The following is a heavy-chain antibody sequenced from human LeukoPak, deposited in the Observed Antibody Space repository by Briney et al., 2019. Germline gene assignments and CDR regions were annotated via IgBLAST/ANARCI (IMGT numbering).Heavy chain of an antibody. J-gene: IGHJ4*02. CDR3: ARLSGPIDY. D-gene: IGHD3-3*01. CDR1: GGSISSSSYY. Sequence: SETLSLTCTVSGGSISSSSYYWGWIRQPPGKGLEWIGSIYYSGSTYYNPSLKSRVTISVDTSKNQFSLKLSSVTAADTAVYYCARLSGPIDYWGQGTLVSVSS. V-gene: IGHV4-39*01. CDR2: IYYSGST.